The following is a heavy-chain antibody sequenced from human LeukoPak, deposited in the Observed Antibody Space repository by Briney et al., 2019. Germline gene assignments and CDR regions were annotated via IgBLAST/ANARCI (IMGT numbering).Heavy chain of an antibody. Sequence: SETLSLTCAVYGGSFSGYYWTWIRQAPGNGLEWIGEINPSGRISYNPSLKSRLTISVDASKNQFSLNLRSLTAADTAVYYCARGRQEVSMIVVVMTAVSYYLDVWGKGTTVTVS. J-gene: IGHJ6*03. CDR1: GGSFSGYY. V-gene: IGHV4-34*01. CDR2: INPSGRI. CDR3: ARGRQEVSMIVVVMTAVSYYLDV. D-gene: IGHD3-22*01.